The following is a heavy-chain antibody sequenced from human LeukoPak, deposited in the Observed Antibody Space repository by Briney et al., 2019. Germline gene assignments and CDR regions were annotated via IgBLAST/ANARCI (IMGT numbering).Heavy chain of an antibody. Sequence: SETLSLTCTVSGGSISSGGYYWSWIRQHPGKGLEWIGYIYYSGSTYYNPSLKSRVTISVDTSKNQFSLKLSSVTAADTAVYYCARASLTGPPFGGMDVWGQGTTVTVSS. CDR1: GGSISSGGYY. D-gene: IGHD3-3*01. J-gene: IGHJ6*02. V-gene: IGHV4-31*03. CDR3: ARASLTGPPFGGMDV. CDR2: IYYSGST.